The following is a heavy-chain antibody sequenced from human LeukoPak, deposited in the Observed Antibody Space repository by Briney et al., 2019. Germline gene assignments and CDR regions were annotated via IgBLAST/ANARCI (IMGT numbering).Heavy chain of an antibody. CDR3: ARDSPLYDSSGYYYVGGNRFDP. CDR1: GGSISSYY. D-gene: IGHD3-22*01. V-gene: IGHV4-59*01. J-gene: IGHJ5*02. CDR2: IYYSGST. Sequence: KSSETLSLTCTVSGGSISSYYWSWIRQPPGKGLEWIGYIYYSGSTNYNPSLKSRVTISVDTSKNQFSLKLSSVTAADTAVYYCARDSPLYDSSGYYYVGGNRFDPWGQGTLVTVSS.